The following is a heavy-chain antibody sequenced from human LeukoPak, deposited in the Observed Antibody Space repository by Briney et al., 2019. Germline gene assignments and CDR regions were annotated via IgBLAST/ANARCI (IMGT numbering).Heavy chain of an antibody. CDR2: ISAYNGNT. CDR3: AREDYGDPPGY. J-gene: IGHJ4*02. Sequence: ASVKVSCKTSGYTFTSYGISWVRQAPGQGLEWMGWISAYNGNTNYAQKVQGRVTMTTDTSTSTAYMELRSLRSDDTAVYYCAREDYGDPPGYWGQGTLVTVSS. CDR1: GYTFTSYG. V-gene: IGHV1-18*01. D-gene: IGHD4-17*01.